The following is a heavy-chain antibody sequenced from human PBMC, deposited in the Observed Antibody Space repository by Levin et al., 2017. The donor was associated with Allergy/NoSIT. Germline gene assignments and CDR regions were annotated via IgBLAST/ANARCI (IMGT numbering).Heavy chain of an antibody. CDR1: GGSISSSSYY. D-gene: IGHD5-12*01. V-gene: IGHV4-39*01. J-gene: IGHJ4*02. CDR2: IYYSGST. CDR3: ASIPEWLRSYYFDY. Sequence: SQTLSLTCTVSGGSISSSSYYWGWIRQPPGKGLEWIGSIYYSGSTYYNPSLKSRVTISVDTSKNQFSLKLSSVTAADTAVYYCASIPEWLRSYYFDYWGQGTLVTVSS.